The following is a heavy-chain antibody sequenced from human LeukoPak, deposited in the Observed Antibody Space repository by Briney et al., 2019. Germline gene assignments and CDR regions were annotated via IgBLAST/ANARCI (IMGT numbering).Heavy chain of an antibody. CDR1: GYTLTELS. V-gene: IGHV1-24*01. J-gene: IGHJ5*02. Sequence: GASVKVSCKVSGYTLTELSMHWVRQAPGKGLEWMGGFDPGDGETIYAQKFQGRVTMTEDTSTDTAYMELSSLRSEDTALYYCATSYYGSGSSNWFDPWGQGTLVTVSS. CDR3: ATSYYGSGSSNWFDP. D-gene: IGHD3-10*01. CDR2: FDPGDGET.